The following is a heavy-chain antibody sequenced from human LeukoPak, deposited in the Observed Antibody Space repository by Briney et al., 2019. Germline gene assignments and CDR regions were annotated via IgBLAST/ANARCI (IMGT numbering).Heavy chain of an antibody. V-gene: IGHV3-48*04. CDR1: GFTFSSYW. D-gene: IGHD3-22*01. CDR2: ISSSSSTI. CDR3: ARDLGIEGYDSSGYLDY. J-gene: IGHJ4*02. Sequence: GGSLRLSCAASGFTFSSYWMSWVRQAPGKGLEWVSYISSSSSTIYYADSVKGRFTISRDNAKNSLYLQMNGLRAEDTAVYYCARDLGIEGYDSSGYLDYWGQGTLVTVSS.